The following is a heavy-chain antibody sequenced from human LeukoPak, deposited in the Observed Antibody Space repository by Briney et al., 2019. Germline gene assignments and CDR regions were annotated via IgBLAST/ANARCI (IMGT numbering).Heavy chain of an antibody. CDR1: GYSISSGYY. V-gene: IGHV4-38-2*02. Sequence: NPSETLSLTCTVSGYSISSGYYWGWIRQPPGKGLEWIGSIYHTGSTYYNPSLKSRVTISVDTSKNQFSLKLSSVTAADTAVYYCARDTGIAVAGYWYFDLWGRGTLVTVSS. CDR2: IYHTGST. J-gene: IGHJ2*01. CDR3: ARDTGIAVAGYWYFDL. D-gene: IGHD6-19*01.